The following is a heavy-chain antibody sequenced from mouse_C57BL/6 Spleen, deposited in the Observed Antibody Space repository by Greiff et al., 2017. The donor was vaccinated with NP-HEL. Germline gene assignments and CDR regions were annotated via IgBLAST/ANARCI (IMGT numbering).Heavy chain of an antibody. J-gene: IGHJ4*01. D-gene: IGHD1-1*01. CDR2: IRNKANGYTT. CDR3: ARGTVVARAMDY. V-gene: IGHV7-3*01. CDR1: GFTFTAYY. Sequence: EVHLVESGGGLVQPGGSLSLSCAASGFTFTAYYMSWVRQPPGKALEWLGFIRNKANGYTTEYSASVKGRFTISRDNSQSILYLQMNALRAEDSATYYCARGTVVARAMDYWGQGTSVTVSS.